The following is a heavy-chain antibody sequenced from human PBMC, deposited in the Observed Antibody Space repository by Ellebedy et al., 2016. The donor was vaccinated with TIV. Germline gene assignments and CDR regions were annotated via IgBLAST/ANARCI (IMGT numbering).Heavy chain of an antibody. CDR3: AKGNFWGRLDW. J-gene: IGHJ4*02. Sequence: GESLKISCTASGFAVTYNYMNWVRQAPGKGLEWVSVIYSGGTTNYADSVKGRFTISRDNSKNTLYMQMNSLRTEDTAVHYCAKGNFWGRLDWWGQGTLVTVSS. D-gene: IGHD7-27*01. CDR1: GFAVTYNY. V-gene: IGHV3-66*02. CDR2: IYSGGTT.